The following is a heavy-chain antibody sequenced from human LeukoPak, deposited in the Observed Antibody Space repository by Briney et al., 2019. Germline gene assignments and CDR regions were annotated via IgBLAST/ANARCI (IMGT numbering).Heavy chain of an antibody. CDR2: IKQDESQK. CDR3: ARDEYYYGMDV. CDR1: GFTFKNYW. V-gene: IGHV3-7*01. Sequence: GGSLRLSCAASGFTFKNYWMSWVRQAPGKGLEWVANIKQDESQKYYADSVKGRFTFSRDNAKNSLYLQMNSLRAEDTAVYYCARDEYYYGMDVWGQGTTVTVSS. J-gene: IGHJ6*02.